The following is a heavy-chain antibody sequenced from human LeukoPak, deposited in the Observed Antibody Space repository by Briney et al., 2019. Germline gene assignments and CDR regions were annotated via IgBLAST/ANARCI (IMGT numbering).Heavy chain of an antibody. J-gene: IGHJ4*02. CDR1: GLNFTEAW. CDR3: SADLDY. Sequence: GGSLRLSCVTSGLNFTEAWMTWVRQAPGKGLEWVGLIKSKTDGETIHYAALVRGRFTISRDDSKDTLYLQMNSLKVEDTGLYFCSADLDYWGQGALVTVSS. V-gene: IGHV3-15*06. CDR2: IKSKTDGETI.